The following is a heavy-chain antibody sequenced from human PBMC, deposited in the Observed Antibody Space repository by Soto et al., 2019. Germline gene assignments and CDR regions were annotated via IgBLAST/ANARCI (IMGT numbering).Heavy chain of an antibody. V-gene: IGHV4-59*01. CDR3: ASGYSHYYFDY. CDR2: IYYSGST. D-gene: IGHD3-22*01. Sequence: PSSTLELTSTFSGGSISSYYWSWIRQPPGKGLEWIGYIYYSGSTNYNPSLKSRVTISVDTSKNQFSLKLSSVTAADTAVYYCASGYSHYYFDYWGQGTLVTVSS. J-gene: IGHJ4*02. CDR1: GGSISSYY.